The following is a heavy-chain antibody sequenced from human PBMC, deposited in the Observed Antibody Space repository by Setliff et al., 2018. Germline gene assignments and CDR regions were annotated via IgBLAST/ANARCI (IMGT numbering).Heavy chain of an antibody. J-gene: IGHJ4*02. Sequence: GGSLRLSCAASGFTFSSYSMNWVRQAPGKGLEWVSYISSSTRTMYYADSVKGRFTISRDNAKNSLYLQMNSLRAEDTAVYYCAKYLVATRGFDYWGQGTLVTAPQ. D-gene: IGHD1-26*01. V-gene: IGHV3-48*01. CDR2: ISSSTRTM. CDR1: GFTFSSYS. CDR3: AKYLVATRGFDY.